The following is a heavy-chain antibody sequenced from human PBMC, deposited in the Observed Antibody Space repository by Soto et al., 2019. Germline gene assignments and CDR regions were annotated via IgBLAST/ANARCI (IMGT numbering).Heavy chain of an antibody. CDR1: GLTFSGAA. V-gene: IGHV3-73*02. CDR3: TRLRTTGTFNGMDV. D-gene: IGHD4-17*01. CDR2: IRSKANSYAT. Sequence: EVQLVESGGGLVQPGGSLKLSCAASGLTFSGAAMHWVLQASGKGLERLGRIRSKANSYATAYAASVKGRFTISRDDSKTTAYLQMNSLKTDDTAVYYCTRLRTTGTFNGMDVWGQGTTVTVSS. J-gene: IGHJ6*02.